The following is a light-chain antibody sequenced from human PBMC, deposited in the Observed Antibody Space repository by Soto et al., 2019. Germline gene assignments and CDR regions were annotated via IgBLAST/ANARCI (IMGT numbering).Light chain of an antibody. CDR2: CNC. CDR3: QSYDSSLSGYV. J-gene: IGLJ1*01. Sequence: QSVLTPAPAVSRARGQKVSISWPPGSSNSGSGYDVTWYHQPPATAPKLLTHCNCNRPSGGPDRCSGSKSGTSASLAITGLQAEDEADYFCQSYDSSLSGYVFGTGTKVTVL. V-gene: IGLV1-40*01. CDR1: SSNSGSGYD.